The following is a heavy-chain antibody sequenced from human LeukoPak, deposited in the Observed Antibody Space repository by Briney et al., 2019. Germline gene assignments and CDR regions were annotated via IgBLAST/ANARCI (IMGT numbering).Heavy chain of an antibody. J-gene: IGHJ4*02. Sequence: GGSLRLSCAASGFTFSSYSMNWVRQAPGKGLEWVSLISWDGGSTYYADSVKGRFTISRDNSKNSLYLQMNSLRTEDTALYYCAKDSRYYYGSGSHFDYWGQGTLVTVSS. V-gene: IGHV3-43*01. CDR2: ISWDGGST. CDR1: GFTFSSYS. CDR3: AKDSRYYYGSGSHFDY. D-gene: IGHD3-10*01.